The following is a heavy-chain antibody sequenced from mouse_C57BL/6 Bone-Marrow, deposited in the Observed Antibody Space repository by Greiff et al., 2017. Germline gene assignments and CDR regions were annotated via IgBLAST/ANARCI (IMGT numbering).Heavy chain of an antibody. CDR2: MHPNGGSP. CDR3: ARSYDYDDYTMDY. J-gene: IGHJ4*01. V-gene: IGHV1-64*01. CDR1: GYTFTNYW. D-gene: IGHD2-4*01. Sequence: QVQLQQPGAELVKPGASVKLSCKASGYTFTNYWMHWVKQRPGQGLEWIGMMHPNGGSPDYNEKFKSEATLSVDKSSRTAYVELSSLTSEDSAFYYCARSYDYDDYTMDYWGQGTSVTVSS.